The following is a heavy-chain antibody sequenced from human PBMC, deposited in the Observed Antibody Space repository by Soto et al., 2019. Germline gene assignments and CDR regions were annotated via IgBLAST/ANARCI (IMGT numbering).Heavy chain of an antibody. Sequence: SVKVSCKASGGTSSSYAISWVRQAPGQGLEWMGGIIPIFGTANYAQKFQGRVTITADESTSTAYMELSSLRSEDTAVYYCAGTRGITIFGVVIIQSHYYYGMDVWGQGTTVTVSS. V-gene: IGHV1-69*13. CDR1: GGTSSSYA. D-gene: IGHD3-3*01. CDR2: IIPIFGTA. CDR3: AGTRGITIFGVVIIQSHYYYGMDV. J-gene: IGHJ6*02.